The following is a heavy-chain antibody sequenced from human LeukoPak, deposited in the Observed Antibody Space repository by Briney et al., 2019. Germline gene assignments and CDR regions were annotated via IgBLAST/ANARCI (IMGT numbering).Heavy chain of an antibody. D-gene: IGHD6-19*01. Sequence: SQTLSLTCTVSGGSISSGGYYWSWIRQHPGKGLEWIGYIYYSGSTYYNPSLKSRVTISVDTSKNQFSLKLSSVTAADTAVYYCARGPSSGWYGHYFDYWGQGTLVTVSS. V-gene: IGHV4-31*03. CDR2: IYYSGST. CDR3: ARGPSSGWYGHYFDY. CDR1: GGSISSGGYY. J-gene: IGHJ4*02.